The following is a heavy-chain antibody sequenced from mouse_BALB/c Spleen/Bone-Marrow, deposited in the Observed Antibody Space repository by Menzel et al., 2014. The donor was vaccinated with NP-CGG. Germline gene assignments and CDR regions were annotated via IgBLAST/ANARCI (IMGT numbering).Heavy chain of an antibody. CDR1: GFDFSRYW. J-gene: IGHJ1*01. V-gene: IGHV4-1*02. D-gene: IGHD1-1*01. Sequence: EVQLQQSGGGLVQPGGSLKLSCAASGFDFSRYWMSWVRQAPGEGLEWIGEINPESSTINYTPSLKDKFIISRDNAKNTLFLQMTKVRSEDTALYYCARLNYYGNLFVWGAGTTVTVSS. CDR3: ARLNYYGNLFV. CDR2: INPESSTI.